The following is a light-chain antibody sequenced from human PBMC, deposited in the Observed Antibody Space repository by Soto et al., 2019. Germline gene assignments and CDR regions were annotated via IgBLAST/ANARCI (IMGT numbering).Light chain of an antibody. CDR3: QQYNNWPPSII. Sequence: EMVLTQSPDTLSLSPVERATLSCRASQTVSSNFLAWYQQRPGQAPRLLIYGASTRATETPVRFRGSGSGTDFTLTISSLQSEDVAVYYCQQYNNWPPSIIFGQGTRLEIK. CDR2: GAS. V-gene: IGKV3-15*01. CDR1: QTVSSN. J-gene: IGKJ5*01.